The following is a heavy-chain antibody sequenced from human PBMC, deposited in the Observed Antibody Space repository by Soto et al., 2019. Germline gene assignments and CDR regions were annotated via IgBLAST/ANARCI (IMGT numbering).Heavy chain of an antibody. CDR3: ASYGDYDHFDD. D-gene: IGHD4-17*01. CDR2: IYHSGST. V-gene: IGHV4-30-2*01. CDR1: GGSISSGGYS. Sequence: QLQLQESGSGLVKPSQTLSLTCAVSGGSISSGGYSWSWIRQPPGKGLEWIGYIYHSGSTYYNPSLKSRVTISVDRSKNQFSPKLSSVTAADTAVYYGASYGDYDHFDDWGQGTLVTVSS. J-gene: IGHJ4*02.